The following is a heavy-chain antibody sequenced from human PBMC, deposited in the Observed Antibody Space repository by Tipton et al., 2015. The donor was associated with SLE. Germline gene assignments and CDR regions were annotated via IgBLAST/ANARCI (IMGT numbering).Heavy chain of an antibody. CDR3: ARDTVTPWGAFDI. J-gene: IGHJ3*02. CDR2: IYYSGST. CDR1: GGSISSYY. V-gene: IGHV4-59*01. Sequence: TLSLTCTVSGGSISSYYWSWIRQPPGKGLEWIGYIYYSGSTNYNPSLKSRVTISVDTSKNQFSLKLSSVTAADTAAYYCARDTVTPWGAFDIWGQGTMVTVSS. D-gene: IGHD4-17*01.